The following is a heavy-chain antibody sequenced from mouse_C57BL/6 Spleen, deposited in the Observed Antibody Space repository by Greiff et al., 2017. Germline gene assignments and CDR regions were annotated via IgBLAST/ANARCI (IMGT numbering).Heavy chain of an antibody. CDR2: IDPETGGT. CDR3: TRTDYYYGSSYWYFEV. Sequence: QVQLQQSGAELVRPGASVTLSCKASGYTFTDYEMHWVKQTPVHGLEWIGAIDPETGGTAYNQKFKGKAILTADKSSSTAYMELRSLTSEDSAVYYCTRTDYYYGSSYWYFEVWGTGTTVTVSS. V-gene: IGHV1-15*01. D-gene: IGHD1-1*01. J-gene: IGHJ1*03. CDR1: GYTFTDYE.